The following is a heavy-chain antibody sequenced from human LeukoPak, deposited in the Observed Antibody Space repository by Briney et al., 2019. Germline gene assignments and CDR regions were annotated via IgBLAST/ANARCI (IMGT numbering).Heavy chain of an antibody. CDR1: GFTFSSYS. V-gene: IGHV3-48*04. D-gene: IGHD5-12*01. J-gene: IGHJ4*02. CDR3: ARDFIPLATHEAGD. CDR2: ISSSSSTI. Sequence: GGSLRLSCAASGFTFSSYSMNWVRQAPGKGLEWASYISSSSSTIYYADSVKGRFTISRDNAKNSLYLQMNSLRAEDTAVYYCARDFIPLATHEAGDWGQGTLVTVSS.